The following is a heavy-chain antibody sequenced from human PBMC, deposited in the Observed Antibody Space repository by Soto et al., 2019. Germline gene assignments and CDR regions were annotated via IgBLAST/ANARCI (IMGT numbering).Heavy chain of an antibody. D-gene: IGHD3-10*01. CDR1: GGSISSSSYY. Sequence: PSETLSLTCTVSGGSISSSSYYWGWIRQPPGKGLEWIGSIYYSGSTYYNPSLKSRVTISVDTSKNQFSLKLSSVTAADTAVYYCAAPSGPFDYWGQGTLVTVSS. V-gene: IGHV4-39*01. CDR3: AAPSGPFDY. J-gene: IGHJ4*02. CDR2: IYYSGST.